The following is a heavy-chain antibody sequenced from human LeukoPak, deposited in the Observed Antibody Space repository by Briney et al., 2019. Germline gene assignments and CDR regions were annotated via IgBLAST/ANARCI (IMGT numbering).Heavy chain of an antibody. V-gene: IGHV4-39*07. CDR1: GGSISSSSYY. CDR3: ARAATIAAADY. Sequence: SETLSLTCTVSGGSISSSSYYWGWIRQPPGKGLEWIGSIYYSGSTYYNPSLKSRVTISVDTSKNQFSLKLSSVTAADTAVYYCARAATIAAADYWGQGTLVTVSS. J-gene: IGHJ4*02. D-gene: IGHD6-13*01. CDR2: IYYSGST.